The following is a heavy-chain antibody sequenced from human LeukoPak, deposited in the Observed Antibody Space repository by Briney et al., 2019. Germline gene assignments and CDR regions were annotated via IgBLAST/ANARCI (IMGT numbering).Heavy chain of an antibody. J-gene: IGHJ4*02. CDR3: ARPHSSSWYIHDY. V-gene: IGHV4-59*01. CDR1: GGSISGYF. Sequence: SETLSLTCTVSGGSISGYFWSWIRQPPGKGLEWIGYIYYSGSTNYNPSLKSRVTISVDTSKNQFSLKLSSVAAADTAVYYCARPHSSSWYIHDYWGQGTLVTVSS. D-gene: IGHD6-13*01. CDR2: IYYSGST.